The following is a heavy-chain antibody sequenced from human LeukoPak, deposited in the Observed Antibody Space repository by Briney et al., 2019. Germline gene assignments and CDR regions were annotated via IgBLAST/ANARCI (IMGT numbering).Heavy chain of an antibody. CDR2: ISYDGSNK. CDR3: ARDRYFDWYVIGYYYYGMDV. Sequence: PGRSLRLSCAASGFTFSSYAMHWVHQAPGKGLEWVAVISYDGSNKYYADSVKGRFTISRDNSKNTLYLQMNSLRAEDTAVYYCARDRYFDWYVIGYYYYGMDVWGKGTTVTVSS. J-gene: IGHJ6*04. V-gene: IGHV3-30*04. CDR1: GFTFSSYA. D-gene: IGHD3-9*01.